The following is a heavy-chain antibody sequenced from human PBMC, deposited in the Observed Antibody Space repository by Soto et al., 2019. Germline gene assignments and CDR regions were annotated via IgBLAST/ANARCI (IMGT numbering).Heavy chain of an antibody. CDR2: IKEDGSEQ. V-gene: IGHV3-7*01. CDR1: GFTFSSYW. CDR3: TRNQVKADY. D-gene: IGHD3-22*01. J-gene: IGHJ4*02. Sequence: EVQLVESGGGLAQPGGSLRLSCAASGFTFSSYWMTWVRQAPGKGLEWVAKIKEDGSEQNYVDSVKARFTISRDNAKSSLYLQMNSLSVYDTAIYYCTRNQVKADYWGQGTLVTVSS.